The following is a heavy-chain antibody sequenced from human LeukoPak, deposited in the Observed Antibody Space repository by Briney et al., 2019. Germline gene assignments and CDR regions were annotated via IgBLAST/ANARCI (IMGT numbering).Heavy chain of an antibody. D-gene: IGHD3-10*01. CDR3: ASYYASGVSAYNYYGMDV. CDR1: GHSISTGYY. CDR2: MSHNRGT. J-gene: IGHJ6*04. Sequence: PSETLSLTCAVSGHSISTGYYWGWIRQPPGKGLEFIRSMSHNRGTYYNPSLKSRVTISMDTSKNQISLRLTSVTAADTAVYYCASYYASGVSAYNYYGMDVWGKGTTVTVSS. V-gene: IGHV4-38-2*01.